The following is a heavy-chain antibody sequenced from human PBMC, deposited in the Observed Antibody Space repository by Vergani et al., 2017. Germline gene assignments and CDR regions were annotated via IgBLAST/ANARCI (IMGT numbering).Heavy chain of an antibody. Sequence: QVQLQQWGPGLLKPSETLSLTCAVYGGSLSGYYWSWIRLAPGKGLEWIGEINHSGTINYNPTLKSPFNVSIDTSRDHFSLKLRSVSAADTDVYFRARRAERWKTLLRDDFDVWGQGTFVTVSP. J-gene: IGHJ3*01. CDR1: GGSLSGYY. CDR3: ARRAERWKTLLRDDFDV. V-gene: IGHV4-34*01. D-gene: IGHD1-1*01. CDR2: INHSGTI.